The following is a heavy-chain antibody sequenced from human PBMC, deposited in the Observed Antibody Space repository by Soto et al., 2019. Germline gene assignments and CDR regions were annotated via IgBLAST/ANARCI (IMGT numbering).Heavy chain of an antibody. Sequence: ASVKVSCKASGCTFSSYAISWVRQAPGQGLEWMGGIIPIFGTANYAQKFQGRVTITADKSTSTAYMELSSLRSEDTAVYYCARDRGSGWLDFDYWGQGTLVTVSS. V-gene: IGHV1-69*06. D-gene: IGHD6-19*01. CDR1: GCTFSSYA. CDR2: IIPIFGTA. J-gene: IGHJ4*02. CDR3: ARDRGSGWLDFDY.